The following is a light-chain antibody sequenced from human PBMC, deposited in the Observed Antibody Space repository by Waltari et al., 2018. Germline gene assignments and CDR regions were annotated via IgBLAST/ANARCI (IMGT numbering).Light chain of an antibody. CDR2: GAS. J-gene: IGKJ2*01. Sequence: DIVMTQSPDSLAVSLRQRATIHGKSSQSVLFSSDNKDYVAWYQQKPGQPPKLLIYGASTRESGVPDRFSGSGSGTDFTLTISSLQAEDVAVFYCQQYYSSPHTFGQGTKLEIK. CDR3: QQYYSSPHT. CDR1: QSVLFSSDNKDY. V-gene: IGKV4-1*01.